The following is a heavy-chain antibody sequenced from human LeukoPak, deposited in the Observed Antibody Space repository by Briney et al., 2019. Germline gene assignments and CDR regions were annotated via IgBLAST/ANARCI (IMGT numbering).Heavy chain of an antibody. D-gene: IGHD3-22*01. Sequence: GASVKVSCKASGYTFTSYAMNWVRQAPGQGLEWMGGIIPVFGTANYAQKLQGRVTMTTDTSTSTAYMELRSLRSDDTAVYYCARDQNYDSSGYAYYYYYYMDVWGKGTTVTISS. CDR3: ARDQNYDSSGYAYYYYYYMDV. CDR1: GYTFTSYA. CDR2: IIPVFGTA. J-gene: IGHJ6*03. V-gene: IGHV1-18*01.